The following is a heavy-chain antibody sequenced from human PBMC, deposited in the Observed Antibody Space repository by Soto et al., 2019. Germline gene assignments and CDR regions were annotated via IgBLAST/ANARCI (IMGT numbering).Heavy chain of an antibody. CDR3: ARDYYDSSGYYYFDY. Sequence: QVQLQESGPGLVKPSQTLSLTCTVSGGSISSGVYYCSWIRQPPGKGLEWIGYIYYSGSAYYNPSHKSRVTISVDTSKNQFSLKLRSVTAADTDVYYCARDYYDSSGYYYFDYWGQGTLVTVSS. CDR1: GGSISSGVYY. V-gene: IGHV4-30-4*01. CDR2: IYYSGSA. J-gene: IGHJ4*02. D-gene: IGHD3-22*01.